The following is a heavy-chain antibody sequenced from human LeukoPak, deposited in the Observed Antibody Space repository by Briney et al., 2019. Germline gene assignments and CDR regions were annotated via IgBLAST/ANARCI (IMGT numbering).Heavy chain of an antibody. CDR3: ARDGLEQQLADIPFDY. V-gene: IGHV3-21*01. CDR2: ISSSSSYI. CDR1: GFTFSSYS. J-gene: IGHJ4*02. D-gene: IGHD6-13*01. Sequence: GGSLRLSCAASGFTFSSYSMNWVRQAPGKGVEWVSSISSSSSYIYYADSVKGRFTISRDNAKNSLYLQMNSLRAEDTAVYYCARDGLEQQLADIPFDYWGQGTLVTVSS.